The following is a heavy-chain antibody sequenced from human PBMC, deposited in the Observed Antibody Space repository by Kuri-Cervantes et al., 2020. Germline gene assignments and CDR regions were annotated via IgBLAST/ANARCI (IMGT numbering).Heavy chain of an antibody. CDR3: VKGLSNYYDSSGPGDY. J-gene: IGHJ4*02. D-gene: IGHD3-22*01. CDR2: ISWNSGSI. V-gene: IGHV3-9*01. CDR1: GFTFSSYA. Sequence: LSLTCAASGFTFSSYAMHWVRQAPGKGLEWVSGISWNSGSIGYADSVEGRFTISRDNARNSLYLEMNSLRPEDTALYYCVKGLSNYYDSSGPGDYWGQGTLVTVSS.